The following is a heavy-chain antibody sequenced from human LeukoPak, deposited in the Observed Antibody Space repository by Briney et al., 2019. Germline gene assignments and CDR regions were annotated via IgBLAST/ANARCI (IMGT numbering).Heavy chain of an antibody. J-gene: IGHJ4*02. CDR3: ARWDSSGYHKYYFDY. CDR1: GFTVSSNY. Sequence: PGGSLRLSCAASGFTVSSNYMNWVRQAPREGLEWVSIIYSGGSTYYADSVKGRFTISRDNSKNTLYLQMNSLTAEDTAVYYSARWDSSGYHKYYFDYWGQGTLVTVSS. CDR2: IYSGGST. V-gene: IGHV3-53*01. D-gene: IGHD3-22*01.